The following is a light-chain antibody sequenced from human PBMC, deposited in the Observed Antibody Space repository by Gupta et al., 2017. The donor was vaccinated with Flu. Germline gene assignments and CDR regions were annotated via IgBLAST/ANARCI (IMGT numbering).Light chain of an antibody. CDR1: SSDVGAYEY. Sequence: QSALTQPASVSGSPGQSITISCTGPSSDVGAYEYVSWYQQHPGKAPKLMIYEVTNRPSRVSNRFSGSKSRNTASLTISGLQTEDEADYYCSSYTSTSSDVVFGGGTTLTAL. V-gene: IGLV2-14*01. CDR3: SSYTSTSSDVV. J-gene: IGLJ2*01. CDR2: EVT.